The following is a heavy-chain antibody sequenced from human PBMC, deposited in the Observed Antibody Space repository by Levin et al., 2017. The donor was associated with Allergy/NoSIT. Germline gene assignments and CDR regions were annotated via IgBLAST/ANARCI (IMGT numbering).Heavy chain of an antibody. CDR3: ARNRADHSWFDWFDP. CDR1: GFTFSSYA. CDR2: ISYDGSTK. Sequence: GESLKISCAASGFTFSSYAFHWVRQAPGKGLEWVALISYDGSTKSYADSVKGRFTISRDDSKNSLYLQMNSLRPEDTALYFCARNRADHSWFDWFDPWGQGLLVTVSS. J-gene: IGHJ5*02. D-gene: IGHD3-10*01. V-gene: IGHV3-30-3*01.